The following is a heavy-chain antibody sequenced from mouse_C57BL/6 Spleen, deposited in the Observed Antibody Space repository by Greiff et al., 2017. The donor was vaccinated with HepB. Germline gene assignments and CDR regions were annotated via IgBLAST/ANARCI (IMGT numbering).Heavy chain of an antibody. J-gene: IGHJ1*03. Sequence: QVHVKQSGAELVKPGASVKLSCKASGYTFTEYTIHWVKQRSGQGLEWIGWFYPGSGSLKYNEKFKDKATLNADKSSSTVYMELSRLTSEDSAVYFCARHEEGNYDWYFDVWGTGTTVTVSS. D-gene: IGHD2-1*01. CDR1: GYTFTEYT. CDR2: FYPGSGSL. V-gene: IGHV1-62-2*01. CDR3: ARHEEGNYDWYFDV.